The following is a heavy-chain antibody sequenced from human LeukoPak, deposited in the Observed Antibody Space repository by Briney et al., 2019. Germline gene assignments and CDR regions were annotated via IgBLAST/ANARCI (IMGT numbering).Heavy chain of an antibody. V-gene: IGHV3-7*01. D-gene: IGHD3-10*01. Sequence: GGSLRLSCTASGFIFGDYWMSWVRQAPGRGLEWLATIKQDGSEKSYVDSVKGRFTISRDNTKKSLSLQTNSLRGDDTAVYYCARGGGGYWGQGTLATVSS. J-gene: IGHJ4*02. CDR2: IKQDGSEK. CDR3: ARGGGGY. CDR1: GFIFGDYW.